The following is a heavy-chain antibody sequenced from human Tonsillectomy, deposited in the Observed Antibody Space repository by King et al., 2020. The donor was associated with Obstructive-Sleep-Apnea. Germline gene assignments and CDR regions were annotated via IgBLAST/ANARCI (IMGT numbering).Heavy chain of an antibody. D-gene: IGHD2-15*01. CDR3: AKETEFCSGGSCYSDYFDY. J-gene: IGHJ4*02. CDR2: IQFHGSNQ. V-gene: IGHV3-30*02. Sequence: VQLVESGGGVVQPGRSLRLSCSASGFTFSSYGMHWVRQAPGQGLEGGAFIQFHGSNQYYADSVKGRFNISRDNSKNTLYLQRNSLMAEDTAVYYCAKETEFCSGGSCYSDYFDYWGQGTLVTVSS. CDR1: GFTFSSYG.